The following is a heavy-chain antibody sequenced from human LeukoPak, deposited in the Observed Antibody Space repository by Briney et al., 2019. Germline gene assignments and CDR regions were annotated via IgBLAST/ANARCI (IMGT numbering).Heavy chain of an antibody. CDR2: IYHSGST. D-gene: IGHD3-22*01. CDR3: ARERTMTVVLRDGSFDI. Sequence: PSETLSLTCAVSGFSISNSNWWSWVRQPPGQGLEWIGEIYHSGSTNYHPSLKSRVTISADKSKNQFSLKLSSVTAADTAVYYCARERTMTVVLRDGSFDIWGQGTMVTVSS. CDR1: GFSISNSNW. V-gene: IGHV4-4*02. J-gene: IGHJ3*02.